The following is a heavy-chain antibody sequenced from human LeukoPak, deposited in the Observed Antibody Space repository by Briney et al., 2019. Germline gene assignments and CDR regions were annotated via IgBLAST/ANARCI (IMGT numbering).Heavy chain of an antibody. Sequence: GESLKISCKGSGYSFTSYWIGWVRQMPGKGLEWMGIIYPGDSDTRYSPSFQGQVTISADKSISTAYLQWSSLKASDTAMYYCATGGGYSSGGYPIFDDWGQGTLVTVSS. D-gene: IGHD6-19*01. CDR2: IYPGDSDT. V-gene: IGHV5-51*01. CDR1: GYSFTSYW. J-gene: IGHJ4*02. CDR3: ATGGGYSSGGYPIFDD.